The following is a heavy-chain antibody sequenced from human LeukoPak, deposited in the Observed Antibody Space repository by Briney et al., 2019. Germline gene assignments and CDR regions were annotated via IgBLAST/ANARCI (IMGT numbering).Heavy chain of an antibody. Sequence: SGTLSLTCTVSGGSISSYYWSWIRQPPGKGLEWIGYIYYSGSTNYNPSLKSRVTISVDTSKNQFSLKLSSVTAADTVVYYCARGDYGDYTPFFDYWGQGTLVTVSS. V-gene: IGHV4-59*08. J-gene: IGHJ4*02. D-gene: IGHD4-17*01. CDR2: IYYSGST. CDR3: ARGDYGDYTPFFDY. CDR1: GGSISSYY.